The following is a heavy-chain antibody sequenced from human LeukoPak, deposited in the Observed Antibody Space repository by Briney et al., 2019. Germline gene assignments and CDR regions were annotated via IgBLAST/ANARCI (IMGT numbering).Heavy chain of an antibody. D-gene: IGHD3-3*01. J-gene: IGHJ4*02. CDR3: ARVGYDFWSGPDY. CDR1: GGSISNSIYY. CDR2: IYYSGNT. V-gene: IGHV4-39*01. Sequence: SETLSLTCTVSGGSISNSIYYWGWLRQPPGKGLEWIGSIYYSGNTYYNPSLRSRVTLSVDTSKNQFYLKLSTVTAADTAVYYCARVGYDFWSGPDYWGQGTLVTVSS.